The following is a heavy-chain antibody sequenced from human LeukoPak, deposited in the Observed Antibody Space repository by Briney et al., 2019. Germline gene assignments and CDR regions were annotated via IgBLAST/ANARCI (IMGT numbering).Heavy chain of an antibody. Sequence: SETLSLTCTVSSGSISNSTFCWGWIRQPPGKGLEWIGSMYYSGSTYYNPSLKSRVTITVDTSKNQFSLKMPSVTAADTAVYYCARRADSGSDDGEDYFDYWGQGTLVTVSS. CDR1: SGSISNSTFC. CDR3: ARRADSGSDDGEDYFDY. CDR2: MYYSGST. V-gene: IGHV4-39*01. D-gene: IGHD1-26*01. J-gene: IGHJ4*02.